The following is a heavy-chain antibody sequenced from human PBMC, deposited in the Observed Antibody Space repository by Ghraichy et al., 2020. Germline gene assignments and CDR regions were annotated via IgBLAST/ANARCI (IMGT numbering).Heavy chain of an antibody. CDR2: IRYDGSNK. V-gene: IGHV3-30*02. D-gene: IGHD3-22*01. CDR3: AKRTPGHYYDSSGYYEGYYFDY. CDR1: GFTFSSYG. Sequence: GGSLRLSCAASGFTFSSYGMHWVRQAPGKGLEWVAFIRYDGSNKYYADSVKGRFTISRDNSKNTLYLQMNSLRAEDTAVYYCAKRTPGHYYDSSGYYEGYYFDYWGQGTLVTVSS. J-gene: IGHJ4*02.